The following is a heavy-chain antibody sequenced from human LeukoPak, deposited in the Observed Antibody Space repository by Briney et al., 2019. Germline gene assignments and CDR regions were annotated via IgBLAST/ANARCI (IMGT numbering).Heavy chain of an antibody. CDR2: ISTDGNSP. CDR3: VRSQEGYSYGDH. V-gene: IGHV3-74*01. J-gene: IGHJ1*01. CDR1: GFTFSTYW. Sequence: GGSLRLSCAASGFTFSTYWMHWVRQAPGNGLVWVSRISTDGNSPVYADSVKGRFTVSRDNAKNTLYLQINNLRAEDTAVYYCVRSQEGYSYGDHWGQGILVTVSS. D-gene: IGHD5-18*01.